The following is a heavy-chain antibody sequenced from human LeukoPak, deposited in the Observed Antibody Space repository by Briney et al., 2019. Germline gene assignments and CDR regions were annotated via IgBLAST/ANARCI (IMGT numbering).Heavy chain of an antibody. Sequence: AGGSLRLPCATSGFTFSNAWMSWVRQAPGEGLEWVSYISSSGSTIYYADSVKGRFTISRDNAKNSLYLQMDSLRAEDTAVYYCARVKGSGWYAVDYWGQGTLVTVSS. J-gene: IGHJ4*02. CDR2: ISSSGSTI. D-gene: IGHD6-19*01. CDR3: ARVKGSGWYAVDY. CDR1: GFTFSNAW. V-gene: IGHV3-48*03.